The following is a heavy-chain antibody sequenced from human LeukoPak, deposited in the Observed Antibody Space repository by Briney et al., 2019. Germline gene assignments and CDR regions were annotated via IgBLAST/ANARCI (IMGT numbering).Heavy chain of an antibody. CDR1: GGSISSSSYY. Sequence: SETLSLTCTVSGGSISSSSYYWGWIRQPPGKGLEWIGSIYYSGSTYYNPSLKSRVTISVDTSKNQFSLKLSSVTAADTAVYYCARAHHIVVAQGAFDIWGQGTMVTVSS. D-gene: IGHD2-21*01. CDR3: ARAHHIVVAQGAFDI. J-gene: IGHJ3*02. V-gene: IGHV4-39*07. CDR2: IYYSGST.